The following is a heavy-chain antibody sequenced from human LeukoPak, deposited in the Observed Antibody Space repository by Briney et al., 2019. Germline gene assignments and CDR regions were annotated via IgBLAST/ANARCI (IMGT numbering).Heavy chain of an antibody. D-gene: IGHD6-19*01. V-gene: IGHV3-21*01. CDR1: GFTFSSYS. J-gene: IGHJ5*02. Sequence: GGSLRLSCAASGFTFSSYSMNWVRQAPGKGLEWVSSISSSSSYIYYADSVKGRFAISRDNAKNSLYLQMNSLRAEDTAVYYCARDRASGIAVAGTFWFDPWGQGTLVTVSS. CDR2: ISSSSSYI. CDR3: ARDRASGIAVAGTFWFDP.